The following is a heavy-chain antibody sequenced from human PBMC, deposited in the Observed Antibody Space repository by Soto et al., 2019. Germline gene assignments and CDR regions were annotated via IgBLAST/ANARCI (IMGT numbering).Heavy chain of an antibody. J-gene: IGHJ5*02. CDR2: ISSSGSTT. CDR1: GFPFSDYD. D-gene: IGHD2-2*01. V-gene: IGHV3-11*01. Sequence: GGSLRLSCAASGFPFSDYDISWVRQAPWKGLEWLSSISSSGSTTHYADSLKGRFTISRDNAKNALYLQMNSLRVEDSAIYYFSRSWETFCTSRSGYGPNWFDPWGRGTLVTVSS. CDR3: SRSWETFCTSRSGYGPNWFDP.